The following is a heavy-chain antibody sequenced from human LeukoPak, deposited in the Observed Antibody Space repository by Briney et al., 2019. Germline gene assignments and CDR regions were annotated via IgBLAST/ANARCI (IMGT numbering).Heavy chain of an antibody. J-gene: IGHJ4*02. V-gene: IGHV1-69*13. CDR2: IIPIFGTA. CDR3: ARATAMVTGIDY. Sequence: SVKVSCKASGGTCSSYAISWVRQAPGQGLEWMGGIIPIFGTANYAQKFQGRVTITADESTSTAYMELSSLRSEDTAVYYCARATAMVTGIDYWGQGTLVTVSS. D-gene: IGHD5-18*01. CDR1: GGTCSSYA.